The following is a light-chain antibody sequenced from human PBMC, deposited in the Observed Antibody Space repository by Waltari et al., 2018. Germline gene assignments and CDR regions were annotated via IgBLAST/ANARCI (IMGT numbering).Light chain of an antibody. CDR1: IADLGTSDP. Sequence: QSALTQPPSASGSPGQSVTISCPGTIADLGTSDPFSWYQQHPGKAPKVIVYAVTKRPSGVPDRFAGSKSGDTAFLTVSGLQAEDEADYYCSSYAGNYIYVFGTGTEVTVL. V-gene: IGLV2-8*01. J-gene: IGLJ1*01. CDR3: SSYAGNYIYV. CDR2: AVT.